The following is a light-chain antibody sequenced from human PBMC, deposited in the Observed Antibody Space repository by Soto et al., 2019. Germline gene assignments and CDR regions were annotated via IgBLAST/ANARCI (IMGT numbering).Light chain of an antibody. Sequence: EIVLTQSPGTLSLSPGERATLSCRASQSVSSSYLAWYQQKPGQAPGLLIYGASSRATGIPDRFSGSGSETDFTLTISRLEPEDFAVYYCQQYGSSPTFGQGTKLEIK. CDR1: QSVSSSY. CDR3: QQYGSSPT. CDR2: GAS. V-gene: IGKV3-20*01. J-gene: IGKJ2*01.